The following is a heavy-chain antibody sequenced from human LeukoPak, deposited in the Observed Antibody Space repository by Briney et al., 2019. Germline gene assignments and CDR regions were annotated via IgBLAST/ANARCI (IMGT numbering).Heavy chain of an antibody. D-gene: IGHD3-10*01. J-gene: IGHJ4*02. CDR1: GGSITSSNYY. Sequence: PSETLSLTCSVSGGSITSSNYYWGWIRQPPGKGLECIGSISYSGSTYYNPSLKSRVTISVDTSKNQFSLKLSSVTAADAAVYYCARADSFGGFFFDSWGQGTLVAVSS. CDR3: ARADSFGGFFFDS. V-gene: IGHV4-39*01. CDR2: ISYSGST.